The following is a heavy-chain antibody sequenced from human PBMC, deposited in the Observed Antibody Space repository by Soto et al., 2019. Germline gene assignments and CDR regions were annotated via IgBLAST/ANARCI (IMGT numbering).Heavy chain of an antibody. D-gene: IGHD1-26*01. CDR1: GYSFTGLD. CDR3: ARGVTAGVDY. V-gene: IGHV1-8*01. J-gene: IGHJ4*02. CDR2: MEPSSGRT. Sequence: QVQLVQSGAEARVPGASVKVSCKASGYSFTGLDINWVRQTTGQGLEWMGWMEPSSGRTGYAQKFQGRVTMTRDTSINTVYMELSSLTSDDTAFYYCARGVTAGVDYWGQGTLVTVSS.